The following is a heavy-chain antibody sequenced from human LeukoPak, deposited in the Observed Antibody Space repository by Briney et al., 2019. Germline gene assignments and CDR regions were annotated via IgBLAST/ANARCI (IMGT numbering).Heavy chain of an antibody. Sequence: ASVKVSCKASGYTFTSYAMHWVRQAPGQRLEWMGWINAGNGNTKYSQKFQGRVTITRDTSASTAYMELSSLRSEDTAVYYCARDHIVLMVYDLDYWGQGTLVTVSS. D-gene: IGHD2-8*01. J-gene: IGHJ4*02. CDR2: INAGNGNT. CDR3: ARDHIVLMVYDLDY. V-gene: IGHV1-3*01. CDR1: GYTFTSYA.